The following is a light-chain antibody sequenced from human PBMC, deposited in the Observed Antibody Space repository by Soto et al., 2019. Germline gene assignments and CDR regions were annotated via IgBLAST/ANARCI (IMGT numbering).Light chain of an antibody. J-gene: IGLJ1*01. Sequence: QSVLTQPPSVSGAPGQRVTISCSGTSSSIGAGYEVHWYHQLPGTAPKLVVSGNGNRPSGVPDRLSASKSGTSASLATTGLQAEDEGHYYCQSYDKRLTAYVFGKGTKVTVL. CDR1: SSSIGAGYE. V-gene: IGLV1-40*01. CDR3: QSYDKRLTAYV. CDR2: GNG.